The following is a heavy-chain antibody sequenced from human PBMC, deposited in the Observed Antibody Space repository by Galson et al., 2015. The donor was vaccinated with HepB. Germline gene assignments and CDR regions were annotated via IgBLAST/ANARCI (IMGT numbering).Heavy chain of an antibody. CDR2: INPNSGGT. D-gene: IGHD1-14*01. Sequence: SVKVSCKASGYTFTGYYMHWVRQAPGQGLEWMGWINPNSGGTNYAQKFQGRVTMTRDTSISTAYMELSRLRSDDTAVYYCARTKNHPWQPLVDYWGQGTLVTVSS. CDR1: GYTFTGYY. CDR3: ARTKNHPWQPLVDY. V-gene: IGHV1-2*02. J-gene: IGHJ4*02.